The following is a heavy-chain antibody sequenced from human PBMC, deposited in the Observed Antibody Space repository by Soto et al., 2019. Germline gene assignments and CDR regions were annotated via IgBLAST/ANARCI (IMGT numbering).Heavy chain of an antibody. CDR3: ARTYSGTYPPPYYFDY. Sequence: EVQLAQSGAEVKKPGESLKISCKGSGYSFTKYWIGWVRQMPGKGLEWIGIIYPGDSDTRYSPSFRGQVIISADKSISTAYLQWTSLQASDTAIYYCARTYSGTYPPPYYFDYWGQGTLVTVSS. CDR1: GYSFTKYW. J-gene: IGHJ4*02. V-gene: IGHV5-51*01. CDR2: IYPGDSDT. D-gene: IGHD1-26*01.